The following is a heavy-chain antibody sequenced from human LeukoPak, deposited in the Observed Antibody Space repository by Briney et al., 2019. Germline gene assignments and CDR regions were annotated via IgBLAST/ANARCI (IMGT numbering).Heavy chain of an antibody. CDR3: AKDYGSGSYYNGDY. V-gene: IGHV3-23*01. CDR2: ISGSGYGI. Sequence: GGSLRLSCVASGFTFSTYAMSWVRQAPGKGLEWVSTISGSGYGIYYADSVKGRFTIFRDNSKNTLYLRMNSLRGEDTAIYYCAKDYGSGSYYNGDYWGQGTLVTVSS. J-gene: IGHJ4*02. D-gene: IGHD3-10*01. CDR1: GFTFSTYA.